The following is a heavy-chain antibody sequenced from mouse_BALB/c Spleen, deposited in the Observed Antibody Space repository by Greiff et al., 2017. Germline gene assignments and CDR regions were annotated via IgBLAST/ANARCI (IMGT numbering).Heavy chain of an antibody. V-gene: IGHV2-6-7*01. J-gene: IGHJ2*01. CDR1: GFSLTGYG. CDR3: ARDPGLMGPEY. D-gene: IGHD2-3*01. CDR2: IWGDGST. Sequence: QVQLQQSGPGLVAPSQRLSITCTVSGFSLTGYGVNWVRQPPGKGLEWLGMIWGDGSTDYNSALKSRLSISKDNSKSQVFLKMNSLQTDDTARYYCARDPGLMGPEYRGQGTTLTVSS.